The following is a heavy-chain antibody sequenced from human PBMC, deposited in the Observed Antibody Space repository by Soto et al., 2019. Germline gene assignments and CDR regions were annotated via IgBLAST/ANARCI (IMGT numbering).Heavy chain of an antibody. CDR3: VNFDWLTYNWFDP. D-gene: IGHD3-9*01. CDR1: GFTFTSSA. CDR2: IVVGSGNT. V-gene: IGHV1-58*02. Sequence: GASVKVSCKASGFTFTSSAMQWVRQARGQRLEWIGWIVVGSGNTNYAQKFQERVTITRDMSTSTAYMELSSLRSEDTAVYYCVNFDWLTYNWFDPWGQGTLVTVSS. J-gene: IGHJ5*02.